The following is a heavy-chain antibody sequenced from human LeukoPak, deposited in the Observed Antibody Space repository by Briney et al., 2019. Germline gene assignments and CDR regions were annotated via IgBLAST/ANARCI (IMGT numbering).Heavy chain of an antibody. CDR2: ISGSGGST. J-gene: IGHJ4*02. CDR3: AGRLPRLLWFGELPSYYFDY. V-gene: IGHV3-23*01. CDR1: GFTFSSYG. Sequence: GGSLRLSCAASGFTFSSYGMSWVRQAPGKGLEWVSAISGSGGSTYYADSVKGRFTISGDNSKNTLYLQMNSLRAEDTAVYYCAGRLPRLLWFGELPSYYFDYWGQGTLVTVSS. D-gene: IGHD3-10*01.